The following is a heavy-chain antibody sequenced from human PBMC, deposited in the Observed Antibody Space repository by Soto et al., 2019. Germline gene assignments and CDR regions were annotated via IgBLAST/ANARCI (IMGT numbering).Heavy chain of an antibody. CDR1: GGTFSSYA. Sequence: SVKVSCKASGGTFSSYAISWVRQAPGQGLEWMGGIIPIFGTANYAQKFQGRVTITADESTSTAYMELSSLRSEDTAVYCCASAYSSSWYPPDYWGQGTLVTVSS. V-gene: IGHV1-69*13. CDR3: ASAYSSSWYPPDY. CDR2: IIPIFGTA. J-gene: IGHJ4*02. D-gene: IGHD6-13*01.